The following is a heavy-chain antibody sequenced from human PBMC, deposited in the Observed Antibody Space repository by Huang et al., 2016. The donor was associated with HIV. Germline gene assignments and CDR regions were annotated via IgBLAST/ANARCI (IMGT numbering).Heavy chain of an antibody. D-gene: IGHD3-9*01. CDR2: IKEEGSEK. CDR3: ARGGIYYDVLTGRHYYYNGLDV. J-gene: IGHJ6*02. Sequence: EVHLVESGGDLVQPGGSLRLSCVASGFNFSAYWMSWVRQAPGKGMWGVANIKEEGSEKNYVDSEKGRFTISRDNAKNSVYLQLTSLRAEDTAVYYCARGGIYYDVLTGRHYYYNGLDVWGQGTTVTVSS. V-gene: IGHV3-7*01. CDR1: GFNFSAYW.